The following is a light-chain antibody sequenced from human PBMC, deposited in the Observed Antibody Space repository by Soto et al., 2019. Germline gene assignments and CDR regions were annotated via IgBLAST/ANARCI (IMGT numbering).Light chain of an antibody. CDR1: QSVSSY. CDR3: QQRSNWPPIT. J-gene: IGKJ5*01. Sequence: EIVLTQSPGTLALSQGERATLSCRASQSVSSYLAWYQQKPGQAPRLLIYDASNRATGIPARFSGSGSGTDFTLTISSLEPEDFAVYYCQQRSNWPPITFGQGTRLAIK. V-gene: IGKV3-11*01. CDR2: DAS.